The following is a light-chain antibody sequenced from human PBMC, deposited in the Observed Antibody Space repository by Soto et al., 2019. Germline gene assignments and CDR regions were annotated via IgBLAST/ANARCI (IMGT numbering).Light chain of an antibody. CDR2: GAS. Sequence: EFVLTQSPGTLSLSPGERATLSCRASQSVGSNSLAWYQQKPGQAPRILIYGASTRATGIPDQFSGSGSGTDFTLTISRLEPEDFAVYYCQQYGSSPPLTFGGGTKVEIK. CDR1: QSVGSNS. CDR3: QQYGSSPPLT. J-gene: IGKJ4*01. V-gene: IGKV3-20*01.